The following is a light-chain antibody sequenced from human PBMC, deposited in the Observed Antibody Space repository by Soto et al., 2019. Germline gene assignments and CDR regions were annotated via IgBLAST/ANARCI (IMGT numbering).Light chain of an antibody. CDR3: SSYASSGAVV. V-gene: IGLV2-14*01. CDR1: SSDVGAYNY. CDR2: EVN. J-gene: IGLJ3*02. Sequence: QSALTQPASVSGSPGQPITISCTGTSSDVGAYNYVSWYQLHPGKAPKLMIYEVNNRPSGVSHRFSGSKSGNTASLTFSGLQHEDEGDYYCSSYASSGAVVFGGGTKLTVL.